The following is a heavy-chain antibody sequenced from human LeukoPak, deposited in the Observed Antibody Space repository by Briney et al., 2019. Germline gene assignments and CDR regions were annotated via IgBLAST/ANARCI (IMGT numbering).Heavy chain of an antibody. CDR3: ARDRWIAVAGNFDS. D-gene: IGHD6-19*01. CDR1: GFTFSSYA. V-gene: IGHV3-23*01. Sequence: PGGSLRLSCAASGFTFSSYAMSWVRQAPGKGLEWVSAISGSGGSTYYADSVKGRFTISRDNSKNTLYLQVNSLRPEDTAVYYCARDRWIAVAGNFDSWGQGTLVTVSS. CDR2: ISGSGGST. J-gene: IGHJ4*02.